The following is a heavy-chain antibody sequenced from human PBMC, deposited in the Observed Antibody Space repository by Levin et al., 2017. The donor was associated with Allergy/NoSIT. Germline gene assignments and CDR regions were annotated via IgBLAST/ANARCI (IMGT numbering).Heavy chain of an antibody. CDR1: GFTFSSYG. V-gene: IGHV3-33*01. CDR3: ARDIWHSSGWYFDY. CDR2: IWYDGSNK. Sequence: PGGSLRLSCAASGFTFSSYGMHWVRQAPGKGLEWVAVIWYDGSNKYYADSVKGRFTISRDNSKNTLYLQMNSLRAEDTAVYYCARDIWHSSGWYFDYWGQGTLVTVSS. J-gene: IGHJ4*02. D-gene: IGHD6-19*01.